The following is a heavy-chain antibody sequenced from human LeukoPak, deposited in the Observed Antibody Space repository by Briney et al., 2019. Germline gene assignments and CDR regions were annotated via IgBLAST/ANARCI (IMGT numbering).Heavy chain of an antibody. CDR3: ARGDIVVVPAAVEINWFDP. CDR2: IYYSGST. D-gene: IGHD2-2*01. V-gene: IGHV4-31*03. Sequence: SETLSLTCTVSGGSISSGGYYWSWIRQHPGKGLEWIGYIYYSGSTYYNPSLESRFTISVDTSKNQFSLKLSSVTAADTALYYCARGDIVVVPAAVEINWFDPWGQGTLVTVSS. J-gene: IGHJ5*02. CDR1: GGSISSGGYY.